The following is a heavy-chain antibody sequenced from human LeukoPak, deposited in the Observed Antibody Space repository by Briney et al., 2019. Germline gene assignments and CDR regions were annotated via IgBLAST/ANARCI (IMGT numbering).Heavy chain of an antibody. CDR1: GFTFSTYW. CDR3: ARDEFI. CDR2: IKQDGSEK. Sequence: GGSLRLSCVASGFTFSTYWMSWVRQTPGKGLEWVAIIKQDGSEKYYGDSVKGRFTVPRDNAKTSVYLEMNSLRAEDTAVYYCARDEFIWGRGTMVTVSS. V-gene: IGHV3-7*01. J-gene: IGHJ3*02.